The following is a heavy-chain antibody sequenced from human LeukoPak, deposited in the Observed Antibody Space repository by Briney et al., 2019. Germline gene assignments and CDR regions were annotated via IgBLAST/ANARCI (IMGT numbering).Heavy chain of an antibody. J-gene: IGHJ4*02. D-gene: IGHD1-7*01. Sequence: QTGGSLRLSYAASGFTFSSYAMHCVRQAPGKGLEWVSVIYSGGSTYYADSVKGRFTISRDNSKNTLYLQMNSLRAEDTAVYYCATGELSWSDYWGQGTLVTVSS. CDR2: IYSGGST. CDR3: ATGELSWSDY. CDR1: GFTFSSYA. V-gene: IGHV3-53*01.